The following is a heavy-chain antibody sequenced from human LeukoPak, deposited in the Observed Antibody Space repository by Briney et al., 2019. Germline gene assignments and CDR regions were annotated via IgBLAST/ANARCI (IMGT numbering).Heavy chain of an antibody. V-gene: IGHV1-2*06. CDR2: LDPNSGGT. Sequence: ASVKVSCKASGYTFTGYAMHWLRQAPGQGLEWVGRLDPNSGGTNHAQDFQGRVTITRDTSINTAYMELSRLRSDDTAKYYCTRDLTISGPIGIWGQGTLVTVSA. CDR3: TRDLTISGPIGI. CDR1: GYTFTGYA. D-gene: IGHD3-9*01. J-gene: IGHJ4*02.